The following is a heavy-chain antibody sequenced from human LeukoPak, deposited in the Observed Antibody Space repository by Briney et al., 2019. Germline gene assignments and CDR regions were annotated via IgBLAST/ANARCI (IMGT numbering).Heavy chain of an antibody. CDR1: DGSFSGYY. D-gene: IGHD3-10*01. V-gene: IGHV4-34*01. J-gene: IGHJ6*03. CDR3: ARLGSVGYYNYQYMDI. Sequence: PSETLSLTCAVYDGSFSGYYWSWIRQPPGNRQEWIGEINDIGNTNYDPSLRSRATISVDTSKNQCSLSLTSATAADTAVYFCARLGSVGYYNYQYMDIWGNGTTVTVSS. CDR2: INDIGNT.